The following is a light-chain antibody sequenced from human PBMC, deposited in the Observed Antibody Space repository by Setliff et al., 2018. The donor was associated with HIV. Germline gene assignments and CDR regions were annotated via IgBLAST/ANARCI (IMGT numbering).Light chain of an antibody. CDR2: DVT. J-gene: IGLJ2*01. CDR1: SSDVGGYNY. Sequence: ALTQPASVSGSPGQAITISCTGTSSDVGGYNYVSWYQQHPGKVPKLVIYDVTYRPSGVSNRFSGSKSGNTASLTISGLQAEDEADYYCSSYTISSTLHVIFGGGTKVTVL. V-gene: IGLV2-14*03. CDR3: SSYTISSTLHVI.